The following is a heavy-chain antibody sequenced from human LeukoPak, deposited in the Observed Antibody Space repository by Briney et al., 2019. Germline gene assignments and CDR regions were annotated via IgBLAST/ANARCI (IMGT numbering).Heavy chain of an antibody. V-gene: IGHV1-18*01. Sequence: ASVKVSCKASGYTFTSYGISWVRQAPGQGLEWMGWNSAYNGNTNYAQKLQGRVTKTTDTSTSTAYMELRSLRSDDTAVYYCAREGRQSFGVVIGWFDPWGQGTLVTVSS. CDR1: GYTFTSYG. J-gene: IGHJ5*02. CDR2: NSAYNGNT. D-gene: IGHD3-3*01. CDR3: AREGRQSFGVVIGWFDP.